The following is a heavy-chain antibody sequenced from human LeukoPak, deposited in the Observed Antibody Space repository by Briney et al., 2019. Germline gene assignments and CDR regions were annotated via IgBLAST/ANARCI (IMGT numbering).Heavy chain of an antibody. CDR3: ARILVSQGWFDP. Sequence: SGPTLVNPTQTLTLTCTFSGFSLSTSGMCVSWIRQPPGKALEWRAPIDWDDDKYYSTSLKTRLTNSKDPSKNQVVLTMTNMDPVDTATYYCARILVSQGWFDPWGQGTLVTVSS. D-gene: IGHD3-10*01. J-gene: IGHJ5*02. V-gene: IGHV2-70*01. CDR2: IDWDDDK. CDR1: GFSLSTSGMC.